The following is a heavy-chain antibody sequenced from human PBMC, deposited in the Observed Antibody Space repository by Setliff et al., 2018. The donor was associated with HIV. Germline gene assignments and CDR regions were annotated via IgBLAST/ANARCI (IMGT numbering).Heavy chain of an antibody. V-gene: IGHV4-4*08. CDR1: GGSMSTYY. D-gene: IGHD3-10*01. CDR3: SRGTYYKGLDP. J-gene: IGHJ5*02. CDR2: IYTSGST. Sequence: PSETLSLTCTVSGGSMSTYYWSWIRQPPGKGLEWIGYIYTSGSTNYNPSLESRLTISIDTSQNHFSLKLTSVTAADTALYFCSRGTYYKGLDPWGQGTLVTVSS.